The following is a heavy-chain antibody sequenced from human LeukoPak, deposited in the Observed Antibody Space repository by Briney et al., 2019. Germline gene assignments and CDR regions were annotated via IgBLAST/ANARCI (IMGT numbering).Heavy chain of an antibody. Sequence: PGGSLRLSCSDSGFTFSSYEMNWVRQAPGKGLQWISYISESGQTRYYADSVKGRFTISRDNAKNSLDLQMSSLRAEDTAVYYCARDRNWNYDYWGQGTLVTVSS. CDR2: ISESGQTR. CDR3: ARDRNWNYDY. CDR1: GFTFSSYE. J-gene: IGHJ4*02. D-gene: IGHD1-7*01. V-gene: IGHV3-48*03.